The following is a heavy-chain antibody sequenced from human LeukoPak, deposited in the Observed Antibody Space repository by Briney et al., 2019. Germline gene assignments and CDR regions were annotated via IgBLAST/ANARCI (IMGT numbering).Heavy chain of an antibody. V-gene: IGHV1-18*01. Sequence: ASVKVSCKASGYTFTSYGLSWVRQAPGQGLEWMGWISGYNGASNYAQKLQGRVTMTTDSSTSTAYMELRSLRSDDTAVYYCALVVVPAALDYWGQGTLVTVSS. CDR1: GYTFTSYG. CDR3: ALVVVPAALDY. J-gene: IGHJ4*02. D-gene: IGHD2-2*01. CDR2: ISGYNGAS.